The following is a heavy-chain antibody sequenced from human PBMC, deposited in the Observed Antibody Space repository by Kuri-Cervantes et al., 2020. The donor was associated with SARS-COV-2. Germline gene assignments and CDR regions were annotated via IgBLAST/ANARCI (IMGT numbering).Heavy chain of an antibody. CDR3: ARASVGATNRFAFDI. V-gene: IGHV1/OR15-1*04. CDR1: GYIFTDYY. J-gene: IGHJ3*02. CDR2: INPNSGGT. D-gene: IGHD1-26*01. Sequence: ASVKVSCKASGYIFTDYYMHWVRQAPGQELGWMGRINPNSGGTNYAQKFQGRVTMTRDTSTSTVYMELSSLRSEDTAVYYCARASVGATNRFAFDIWGQGTMVTVSS.